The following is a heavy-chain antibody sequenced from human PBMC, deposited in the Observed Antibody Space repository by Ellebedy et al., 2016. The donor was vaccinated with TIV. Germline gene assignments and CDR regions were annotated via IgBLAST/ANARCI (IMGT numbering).Heavy chain of an antibody. CDR3: ARLREDYNSLTGYYRKNFDY. CDR2: ISSGSSYI. J-gene: IGHJ4*02. CDR1: GFTFSSYN. V-gene: IGHV3-21*01. D-gene: IGHD3-9*01. Sequence: GGSLRLSXAASGFTFSSYNMNWVRQAPGKGLEWVSSISSGSSYIYSADSVKGRFTISRVNAKNSLYLQMDSLRAEDTAVYYCARLREDYNSLTGYYRKNFDYWGQGTLVTVSS.